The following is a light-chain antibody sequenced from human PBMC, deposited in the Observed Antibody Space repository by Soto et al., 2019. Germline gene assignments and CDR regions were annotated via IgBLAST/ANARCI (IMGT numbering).Light chain of an antibody. Sequence: DIQMPQSPSSLSASVGDRVTITCRASQSISSYLNWYQQKPGKAPKLLIYAASSLQSGVPSRFSGSESGTDFTLTISSLQPEDFATYYCQQSYSTPWTFGQGTKVDIK. CDR3: QQSYSTPWT. V-gene: IGKV1-39*01. CDR1: QSISSY. CDR2: AAS. J-gene: IGKJ1*01.